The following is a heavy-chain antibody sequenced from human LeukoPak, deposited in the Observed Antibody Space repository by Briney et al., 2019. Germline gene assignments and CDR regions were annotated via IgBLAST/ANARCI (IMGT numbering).Heavy chain of an antibody. CDR2: IIPIFGTA. V-gene: IGHV1-69*05. D-gene: IGHD5-12*01. J-gene: IGHJ4*02. CDR1: GGTFSSYA. Sequence: SVKVSCKASGGTFSSYAISWVRQAPGQGLEWMGRIIPIFGTANYAQKFQGRVTITTDESTSTAYMELSSLRSEDTAVYYCARESYIVATITGFDYWGQGSLVTVSS. CDR3: ARESYIVATITGFDY.